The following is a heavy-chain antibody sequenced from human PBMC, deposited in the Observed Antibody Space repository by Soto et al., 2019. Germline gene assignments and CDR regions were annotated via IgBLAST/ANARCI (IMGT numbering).Heavy chain of an antibody. D-gene: IGHD3-10*01. CDR2: MSWNSGRV. Sequence: EVQLVESGGGLVQPGRSLRLSCAASGFTFDDYAMHWVRQAPGKGLEWVSGMSWNSGRVAYADSVKGRFTLSRDNAKNSLYLQMNSLRPEDTALYFCAKDKEPGRFGELATDYWGQGTLVTVSS. V-gene: IGHV3-9*01. CDR3: AKDKEPGRFGELATDY. J-gene: IGHJ4*02. CDR1: GFTFDDYA.